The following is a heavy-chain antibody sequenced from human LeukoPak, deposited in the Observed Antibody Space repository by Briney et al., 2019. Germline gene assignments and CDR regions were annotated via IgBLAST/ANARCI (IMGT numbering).Heavy chain of an antibody. D-gene: IGHD1-26*01. V-gene: IGHV4-34*01. CDR1: GGSFSGYY. CDR2: INHSGST. Sequence: SETLSLTCAVYGGSFSGYYWSWIRQPPGKGLEWIGEINHSGSTNYNPSLKSRVTISVDTSKNQFSLKLSSVTAADTAVYYCARSPSGSYWKESFDYWGQGTLVTVSS. J-gene: IGHJ4*02. CDR3: ARSPSGSYWKESFDY.